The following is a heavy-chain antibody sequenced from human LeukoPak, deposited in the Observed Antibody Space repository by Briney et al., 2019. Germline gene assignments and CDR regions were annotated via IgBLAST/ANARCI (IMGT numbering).Heavy chain of an antibody. Sequence: GGSLRLSCAASGFTFRSYARSWVRQAPGKGLEWVSAISGSGGSTYYADSVKGRFTISRDNSKNTLYLQMNSLRAEDTAVYYCAKVFRSSGYYSESRGAFDIWGQGTMVTVSS. J-gene: IGHJ3*02. CDR3: AKVFRSSGYYSESRGAFDI. CDR1: GFTFRSYA. V-gene: IGHV3-23*01. D-gene: IGHD3-22*01. CDR2: ISGSGGST.